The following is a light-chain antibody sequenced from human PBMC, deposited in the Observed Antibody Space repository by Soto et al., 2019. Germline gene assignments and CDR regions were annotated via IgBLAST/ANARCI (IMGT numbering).Light chain of an antibody. CDR2: AAS. V-gene: IGKV1-8*01. J-gene: IGKJ4*01. Sequence: AIRMTQSPSSLSASTGDRVTITCRASQGISSYLAWYQQNPGKAPKLLIYAASTLQSGVPSRFSGSGSGTDFTLTICCLQSEDFATYYCQQYYSYPFTFGGGTKVEIK. CDR3: QQYYSYPFT. CDR1: QGISSY.